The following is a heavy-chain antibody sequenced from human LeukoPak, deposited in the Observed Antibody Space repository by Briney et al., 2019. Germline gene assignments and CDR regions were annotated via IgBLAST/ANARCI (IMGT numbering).Heavy chain of an antibody. CDR3: ARDIPYSSGWSSFDY. Sequence: GGSLRLSCAASGFTFSGFAMTWVRQAPGKGLEWVSYISSSGSTIYYADSVKGRFTISRDNAKNSLYLQMNSLRAEDTAVYYCARDIPYSSGWSSFDYWGQGTLVTVSS. CDR1: GFTFSGFA. V-gene: IGHV3-48*03. D-gene: IGHD6-19*01. CDR2: ISSSGSTI. J-gene: IGHJ4*02.